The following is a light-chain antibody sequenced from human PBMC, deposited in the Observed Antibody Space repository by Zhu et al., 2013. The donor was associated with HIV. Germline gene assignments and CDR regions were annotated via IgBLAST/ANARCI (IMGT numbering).Light chain of an antibody. CDR1: QGIRTD. CDR2: GAS. Sequence: IQMTQSPSTLSASVGDRVTITCRASQGIRTDLGWYQQKPGKAPKLLIFGASALQSGVPSRFSGSGTGTEFSLTISSLQPDDCATYYCQQYNRYPYAFGQGTKLEIK. J-gene: IGKJ2*01. V-gene: IGKV1-6*01. CDR3: QQYNRYPYA.